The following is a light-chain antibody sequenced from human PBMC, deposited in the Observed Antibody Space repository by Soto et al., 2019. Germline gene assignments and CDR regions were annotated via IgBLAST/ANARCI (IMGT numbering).Light chain of an antibody. Sequence: EIVLTQSPGTLSLSPGERVTLSCRASQSVSSSYLAWYQQKPGKAPRLLIYGASSRATGIPPRFSGSGSGTDFTLTISSLEPEDSAVYYCQQRHMWPITFGQGTRLEI. J-gene: IGKJ5*01. CDR2: GAS. V-gene: IGKV3D-20*02. CDR1: QSVSSSY. CDR3: QQRHMWPIT.